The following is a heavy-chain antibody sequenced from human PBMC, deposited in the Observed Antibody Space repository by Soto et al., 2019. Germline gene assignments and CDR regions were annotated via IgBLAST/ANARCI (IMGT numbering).Heavy chain of an antibody. Sequence: QVQLQQWGAGLLKPSETLSLTCAAYGESLSTYYWSWICQPPGKGLEWIGEVNYSGGRTIYNPSLKSRVTISVDTSKDQFSLRLSSVTAEDTAVYYCGSGRHYTWTFGGQGTLVTVSS. D-gene: IGHD4-4*01. CDR1: GESLSTYY. CDR2: VNYSGGRT. J-gene: IGHJ4*02. V-gene: IGHV4-34*01. CDR3: GSGRHYTWTF.